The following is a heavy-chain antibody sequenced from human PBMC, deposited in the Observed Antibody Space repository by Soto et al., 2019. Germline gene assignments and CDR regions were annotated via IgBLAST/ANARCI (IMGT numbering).Heavy chain of an antibody. CDR1: NGSFSDYF. D-gene: IGHD6-19*01. J-gene: IGHJ4*02. CDR3: ARGKSSGPLYYFDT. V-gene: IGHV4-34*01. Sequence: SETLSLTCGVYNGSFSDYFWNWIRQPPGKGLEWIGEIKESGFATYNPSLKGRVTMSVDTANNQFSLKVTSVTAADTAVYYCARGKSSGPLYYFDTWGQGTLVTVSS. CDR2: IKESGFA.